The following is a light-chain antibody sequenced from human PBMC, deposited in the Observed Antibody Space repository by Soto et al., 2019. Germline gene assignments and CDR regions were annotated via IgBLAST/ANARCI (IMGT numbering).Light chain of an antibody. V-gene: IGLV2-14*01. CDR3: APYRTSPSLW. CDR1: SSDVGGYNY. CDR2: EVS. Sequence: QSALTQPASVSGSPGQSITISCTGTSSDVGGYNYVSWYQQHPGKAPKLLIFEVSNRPSGVSNRFSGSKSGNTASLTISGLRAEAKAVNYCAPYRTSPSLWFGGGPRLTVL. J-gene: IGLJ3*02.